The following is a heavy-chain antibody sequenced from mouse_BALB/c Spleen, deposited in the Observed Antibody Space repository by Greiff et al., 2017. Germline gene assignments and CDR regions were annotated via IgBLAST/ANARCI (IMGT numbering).Heavy chain of an antibody. CDR1: GYTFTDYW. CDR2: IDTSDSYT. V-gene: IGHV1-69*01. Sequence: QVQLQQPGAELVMPGASVKMSCKASGYTFTDYWMHWVKQRPGQGLEWIGAIDTSDSYTSYNQKFKGKATLTVDESSSTAYMQLSSLTSEDSAVYYCAIYDYDGAMDYWGQGTSVTVSS. CDR3: AIYDYDGAMDY. J-gene: IGHJ4*01. D-gene: IGHD2-4*01.